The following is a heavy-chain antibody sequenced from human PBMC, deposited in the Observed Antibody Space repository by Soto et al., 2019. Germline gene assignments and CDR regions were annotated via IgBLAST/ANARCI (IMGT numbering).Heavy chain of an antibody. J-gene: IGHJ6*02. CDR2: IYHSGST. CDR3: ARGYFITPYYYSGRDV. Sequence: QVQLQESGPGLVKPSGTLSLTCAVSGGSISSSNWWSWVRQPPGKGLEWIGEIYHSGSTNYNPSLKIRVTISVDKSKTQFSLKLSSVTAADTAVYYCARGYFITPYYYSGRDVWAKGPRSPSP. CDR1: GGSISSSNW. D-gene: IGHD3-9*01. V-gene: IGHV4-4*02.